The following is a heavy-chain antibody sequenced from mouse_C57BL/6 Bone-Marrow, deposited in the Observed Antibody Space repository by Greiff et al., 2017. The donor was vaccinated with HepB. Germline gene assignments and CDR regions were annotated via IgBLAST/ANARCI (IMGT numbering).Heavy chain of an antibody. Sequence: QVQLQQPGAELVKPGASVKLSCKASGYTFTSYWMQWVKQRPGQGLEWIGEIDPSDSYTNYNQKFKGKATLTVDTSSSTAYMQLSSLTSEDSAVYYCERSRYGPPYWYFDVWGTGTTVTVSS. CDR3: ERSRYGPPYWYFDV. CDR2: IDPSDSYT. J-gene: IGHJ1*03. V-gene: IGHV1-50*01. CDR1: GYTFTSYW. D-gene: IGHD2-14*01.